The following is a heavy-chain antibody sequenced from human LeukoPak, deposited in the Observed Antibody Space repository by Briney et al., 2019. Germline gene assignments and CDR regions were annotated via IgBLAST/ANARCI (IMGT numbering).Heavy chain of an antibody. CDR3: ARHVGSYIDY. V-gene: IGHV4-39*01. Sequence: PSETLSLTCTVSGGSISSSSYYWGWIRQPPGKGLEWIGSIYYSGSTYYNPSLKSRVTISVDTSKNQFSLKLSSVTAADTAVYYCARHVGSYIDYWGQGTLVTVSS. D-gene: IGHD1-26*01. CDR2: IYYSGST. CDR1: GGSISSSSYY. J-gene: IGHJ4*02.